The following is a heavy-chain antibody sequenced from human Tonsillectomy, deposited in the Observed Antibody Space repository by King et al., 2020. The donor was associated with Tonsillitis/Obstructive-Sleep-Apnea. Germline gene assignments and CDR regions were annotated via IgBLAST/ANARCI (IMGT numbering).Heavy chain of an antibody. V-gene: IGHV3-33*01. J-gene: IGHJ4*02. D-gene: IGHD4-17*01. Sequence: VQLVESGGGVVQPGTSLRLSCAASGFTFSGYGMHWVRQAPGKGLEWVTFIWYDGSNEYYADSVKGRFTISRDNSKNTLYLQRNSLGAEDTAVYYCAGYYGDLGFDYGGQGTLVTVSS. CDR2: IWYDGSNE. CDR1: GFTFSGYG. CDR3: AGYYGDLGFDY.